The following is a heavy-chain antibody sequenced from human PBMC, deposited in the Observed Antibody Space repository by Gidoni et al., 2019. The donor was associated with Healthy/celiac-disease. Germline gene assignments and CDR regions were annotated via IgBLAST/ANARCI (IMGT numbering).Heavy chain of an antibody. Sequence: ELQLVQLGAEVKKHGEPLKISCKGSGYSFTSYCIGWLRQVPGKGLEGMGVIYPGDSDTRYSPSIQGQVTISADKSISTAYLQGSSLKASDTAMYYCARRYCTGGVCYGPRFDYWGQGTLVTVSS. CDR2: IYPGDSDT. V-gene: IGHV5-51*01. D-gene: IGHD2-8*02. J-gene: IGHJ4*02. CDR1: GYSFTSYC. CDR3: ARRYCTGGVCYGPRFDY.